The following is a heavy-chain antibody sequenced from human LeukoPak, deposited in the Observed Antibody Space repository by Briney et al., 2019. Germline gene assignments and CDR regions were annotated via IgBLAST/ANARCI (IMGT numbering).Heavy chain of an antibody. CDR3: ARQRDSSGWYSYFDS. D-gene: IGHD6-19*01. Sequence: SETLSLTCTVSGGSVNNNNYYWGGIRQPPGKGLEWIGSIYYSGNTYYNPSLKSRVTLSVDTSTNQFSLKLTSVTAADTAVYYCARQRDSSGWYSYFDSWGQGTLVTVSS. CDR2: IYYSGNT. J-gene: IGHJ4*02. CDR1: GGSVNNNNYY. V-gene: IGHV4-39*01.